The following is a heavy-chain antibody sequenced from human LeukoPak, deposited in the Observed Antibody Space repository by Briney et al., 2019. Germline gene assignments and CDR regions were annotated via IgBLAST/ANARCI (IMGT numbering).Heavy chain of an antibody. Sequence: GGSPRLSCAASGFTFSSYAMHWVRQAPGKGLEWVAVISYDGSNKYYADSVKGRFTISRDNPKNTLYLQMNSLRAEDTAVYYCAREGTLDIVAATLSHFDYWGQGTLVTVSS. J-gene: IGHJ4*02. V-gene: IGHV3-30-3*01. CDR1: GFTFSSYA. D-gene: IGHD5-12*01. CDR3: AREGTLDIVAATLSHFDY. CDR2: ISYDGSNK.